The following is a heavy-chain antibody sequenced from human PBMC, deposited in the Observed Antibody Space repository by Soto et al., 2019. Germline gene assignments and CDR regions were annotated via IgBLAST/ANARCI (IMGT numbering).Heavy chain of an antibody. V-gene: IGHV3-73*01. CDR2: IRGKADSYTT. CDR3: TREAGKAATDDAFDV. J-gene: IGHJ3*01. Sequence: GGSLRLSCAASGFIFGDSAFHWVRQASGKWLEWVGRIRGKADSYTTSYAASVKGRFTISRDDSENAAYLQMNNLKTEDTALYYCTREAGKAATDDAFDVWGHGXMVTV. D-gene: IGHD6-13*01. CDR1: GFIFGDSA.